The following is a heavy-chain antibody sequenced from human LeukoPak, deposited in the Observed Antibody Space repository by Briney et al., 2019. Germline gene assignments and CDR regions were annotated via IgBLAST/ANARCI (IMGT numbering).Heavy chain of an antibody. D-gene: IGHD6-13*01. J-gene: IGHJ4*02. Sequence: SQTLSLTCAISGDSVSSNSAAWNWIRQSPSRGLEWLGRTYYRSKWYNDYALSVKSRISINPDTSKNQFSLHLNSVTLEDTAVYYCARDLSSSWFSFDFWGQGTLVTVSS. CDR3: ARDLSSSWFSFDF. V-gene: IGHV6-1*01. CDR1: GDSVSSNSAA. CDR2: TYYRSKWYN.